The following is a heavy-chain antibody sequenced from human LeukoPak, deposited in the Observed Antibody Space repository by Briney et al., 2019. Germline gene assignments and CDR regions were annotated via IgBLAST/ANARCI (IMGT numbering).Heavy chain of an antibody. Sequence: SQTLSLTCAVSGGSISSGGYSWSWIRQPPGKGLEWIGYIYHSGSTYYNPSLKSRVTISVDRSKNQFSLKLSSVTAADTAVYYCARVGYYDSSSYPWGGYFDYWGQGTLVTVSS. J-gene: IGHJ4*02. CDR3: ARVGYYDSSSYPWGGYFDY. CDR1: GGSISSGGYS. D-gene: IGHD3-22*01. V-gene: IGHV4-30-2*01. CDR2: IYHSGST.